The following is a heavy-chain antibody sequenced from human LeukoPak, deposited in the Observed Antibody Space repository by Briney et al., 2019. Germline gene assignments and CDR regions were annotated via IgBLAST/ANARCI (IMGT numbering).Heavy chain of an antibody. CDR1: GFTFSSYS. V-gene: IGHV3-48*01. CDR3: PRVAKWDDGYYFEVLVT. CDR2: ISSSSSTI. Sequence: GGSLRLSCAASGFTFSSYSMNWVRQAPGKGLEWVSYISSSSSTIYYADSVKGRFTISRDNDKNSLYLQMNSLRAEHTAVYYFPRVAKWDDGYYFEVLVTGGQGPRVPV. J-gene: IGHJ3*01. D-gene: IGHD3-22*01.